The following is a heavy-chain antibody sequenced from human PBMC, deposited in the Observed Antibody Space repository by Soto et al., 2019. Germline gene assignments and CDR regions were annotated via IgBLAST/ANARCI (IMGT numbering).Heavy chain of an antibody. CDR2: ISSSGSDT. Sequence: GGSLRLSCEASGFIFSDFYMTWLRQAPGRGVEWISYISSSGSDTNYADSVKGQFTISRDNAKNSLYLLMNSLRAEDTAVYYCARDPWQGAAAPFDVWGQGILVTVSS. J-gene: IGHJ4*02. CDR3: ARDPWQGAAAPFDV. V-gene: IGHV3-11*06. D-gene: IGHD6-13*01. CDR1: GFIFSDFY.